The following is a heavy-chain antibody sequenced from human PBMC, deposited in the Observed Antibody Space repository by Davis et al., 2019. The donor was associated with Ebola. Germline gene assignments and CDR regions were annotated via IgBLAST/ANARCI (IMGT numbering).Heavy chain of an antibody. CDR3: ARGNLATAYYYYYYGMDV. J-gene: IGHJ6*04. V-gene: IGHV1-69*13. D-gene: IGHD1-26*01. CDR1: GGTFSSYA. Sequence: AASVKVSCKASGGTFSSYAISWVRQAPGQGLEWMGGIIPIFGTANYAQKFQGRVTITADESTSTAYMELSSLRSEDMAVYYCARGNLATAYYYYYYGMDVWGKGTTVTVSS. CDR2: IIPIFGTA.